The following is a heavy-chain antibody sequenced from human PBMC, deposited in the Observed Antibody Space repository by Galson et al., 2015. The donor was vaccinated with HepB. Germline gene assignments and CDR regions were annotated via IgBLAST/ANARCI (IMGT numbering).Heavy chain of an antibody. D-gene: IGHD6-13*01. CDR2: IKRKTDGETT. Sequence: SLRLSCAASGFTFSNAWMTWVRQAPEKGLEWVGRIKRKTDGETTDYGAPVKGRFTISRDDSKNTVYLPMNSLKTEDTAVYYCASGPAAAGSLQFYYYDMDVWGQGTTVTVSS. CDR1: GFTFSNAW. CDR3: ASGPAAAGSLQFYYYDMDV. J-gene: IGHJ6*02. V-gene: IGHV3-15*01.